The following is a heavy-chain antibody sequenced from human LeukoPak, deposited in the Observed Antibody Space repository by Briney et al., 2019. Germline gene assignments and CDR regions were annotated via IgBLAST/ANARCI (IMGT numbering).Heavy chain of an antibody. V-gene: IGHV4-39*07. CDR3: ARGLDYKGNWFDP. CDR1: GGSISSSNYY. J-gene: IGHJ5*02. CDR2: IHYSGNT. Sequence: KPSETLSLTCTVSGGSISSSNYYWGWIRQPPGKGLEWIGTIHYSGNTYYNPSLKSRVAISVDTSKNQFSLRLSSVTAADTAVYYCARGLDYKGNWFDPWGQGTLVTVSS. D-gene: IGHD4-11*01.